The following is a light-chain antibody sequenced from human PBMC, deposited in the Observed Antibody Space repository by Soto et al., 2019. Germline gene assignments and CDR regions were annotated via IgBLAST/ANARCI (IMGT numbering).Light chain of an antibody. J-gene: IGLJ3*02. V-gene: IGLV1-44*01. CDR3: ATWDDSLNARGV. Sequence: QLVLTQTPSASGTPGQTVTISCSGSRSNIGNNAVSWYQQFPGTAPKLLIYNSNQRPAGVPDRFSVSKSGTSATLAISGLQSEDEADYYCATWDDSLNARGVFGGGTKLTVL. CDR1: RSNIGNNA. CDR2: NSN.